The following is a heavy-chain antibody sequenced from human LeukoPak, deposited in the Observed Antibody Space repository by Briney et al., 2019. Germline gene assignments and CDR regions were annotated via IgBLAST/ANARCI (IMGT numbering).Heavy chain of an antibody. CDR3: ARDGPAQMLDFDY. V-gene: IGHV1-2*02. Sequence: ASVKVSCKASGYTFSSTGWYLYWLRQAPGQGLECMGWIYPYTGATHYAQKFQGRVAMTRDTSISTAYMELSRLRPDDTAVYYCARDGPAQMLDFDYWGQGTLVTVSS. J-gene: IGHJ4*02. CDR2: IYPYTGAT. CDR1: GYTFSSTGWY. D-gene: IGHD3-16*01.